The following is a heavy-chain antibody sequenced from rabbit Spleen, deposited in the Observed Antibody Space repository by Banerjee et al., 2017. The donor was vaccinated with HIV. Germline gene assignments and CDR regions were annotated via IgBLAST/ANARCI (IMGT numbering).Heavy chain of an antibody. CDR2: IDSGGSDFT. Sequence: QSLEESGGGLVQPEGSLTLTCTASGVSFSSNYYMCWVRQAPGKGLEWIACIDSGGSDFTYFASWAKGRFTISKTSSTTVTLQMTSLTAADTATYFCARDLPSVIGWNLNLWGPGTLVTVS. V-gene: IGHV1S40*01. D-gene: IGHD2-1*01. CDR1: GVSFSSNYY. CDR3: ARDLPSVIGWNLNL. J-gene: IGHJ4*01.